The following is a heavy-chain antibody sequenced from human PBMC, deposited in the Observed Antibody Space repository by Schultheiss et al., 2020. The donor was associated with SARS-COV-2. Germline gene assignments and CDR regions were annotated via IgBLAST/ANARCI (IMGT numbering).Heavy chain of an antibody. CDR2: IYSSGST. Sequence: SQTLSLTCNVSGGSISSYFWSWIRQPAEKGLEWIGRIYSSGSTNYNPSLKSRVTMSVDTSKNQFSLKLSSVTAADTAVYYCARDPRHYDFWSGYPGFDYWGQGTLVTVSS. V-gene: IGHV4-4*07. D-gene: IGHD3-3*01. CDR1: GGSISSYF. J-gene: IGHJ4*02. CDR3: ARDPRHYDFWSGYPGFDY.